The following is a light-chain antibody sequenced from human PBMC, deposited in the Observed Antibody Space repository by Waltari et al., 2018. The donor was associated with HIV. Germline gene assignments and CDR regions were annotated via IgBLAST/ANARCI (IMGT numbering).Light chain of an antibody. V-gene: IGLV2-14*03. CDR3: CSYSSSGTVL. CDR1: SNDVGGFNY. Sequence: HSVLTQPASMSGSLGQSITISCLVSSNDVGGFNYVSWYQQSPDKAPRLVIYDVSNRPSGVSGRFSGSKSGSAASLTISGLQPEDEADYYCCSYSSSGTVLFGGGTRLTVL. CDR2: DVS. J-gene: IGLJ2*01.